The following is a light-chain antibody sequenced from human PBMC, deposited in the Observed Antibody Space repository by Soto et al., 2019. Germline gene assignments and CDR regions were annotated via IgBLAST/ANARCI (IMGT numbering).Light chain of an antibody. CDR3: QSYDSSLSGYV. CDR1: SSNIGAGYD. Sequence: QSALTQPPSVSGAPGQRVTISCTGSSSNIGAGYDVHWYQQLPGTAPKLLIYGNTNRPSGVPDRFSGSKSGTSPSLAITGLQAEDEADYYCQSYDSSLSGYVFGTGTKLTVL. J-gene: IGLJ1*01. CDR2: GNT. V-gene: IGLV1-40*01.